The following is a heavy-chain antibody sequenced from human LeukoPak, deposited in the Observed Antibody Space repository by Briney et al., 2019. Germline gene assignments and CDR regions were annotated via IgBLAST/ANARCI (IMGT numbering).Heavy chain of an antibody. J-gene: IGHJ4*02. CDR2: INPNSGGT. CDR3: ARGLGYSSGWDIDY. V-gene: IGHV1-2*02. Sequence: ASVKVSCKASGYTFTGYYMHWVRQAPGQGLEWMGWINPNSGGTNYAQKFQGRVTMTRDTSISTAYMELSRLRSDDTAVYYCARGLGYSSGWDIDYWGQGTLVTVSS. D-gene: IGHD6-19*01. CDR1: GYTFTGYY.